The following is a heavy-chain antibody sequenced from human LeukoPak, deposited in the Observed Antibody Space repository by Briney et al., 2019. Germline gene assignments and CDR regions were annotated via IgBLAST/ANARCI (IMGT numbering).Heavy chain of an antibody. CDR1: GFTFSSYG. CDR3: ARGVVVAATATSNWFDP. V-gene: IGHV3-30*19. J-gene: IGHJ5*02. D-gene: IGHD2-15*01. Sequence: GGSLRLSCAASGFTFSSYGMHWVRQAPGKGLEWVAVISYDGSNKYYADSVKGRFTISRDNSKNTLYLQMNSLRAEDTAVYYCARGVVVAATATSNWFDPWGQGTLVTVSS. CDR2: ISYDGSNK.